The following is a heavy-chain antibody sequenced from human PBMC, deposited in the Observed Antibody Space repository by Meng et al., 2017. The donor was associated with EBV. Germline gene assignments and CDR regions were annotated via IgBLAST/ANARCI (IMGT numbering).Heavy chain of an antibody. Sequence: QVQQVRAGDEVKKPGASVKVSCKAAGYTFTSYDSNWVRQATGQGLGWMGWMNPNSGNTGYAQKFQGRVTMTRNTSISTAYMELSSLRSEDTAVYYCARGRGVYCSGGSCYPGWFDPWGQGTLVTVSS. CDR1: GYTFTSYD. V-gene: IGHV1-8*01. J-gene: IGHJ5*02. CDR2: MNPNSGNT. D-gene: IGHD2-15*01. CDR3: ARGRGVYCSGGSCYPGWFDP.